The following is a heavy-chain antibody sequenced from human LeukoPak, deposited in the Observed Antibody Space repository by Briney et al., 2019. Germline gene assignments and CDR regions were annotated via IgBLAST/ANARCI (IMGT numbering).Heavy chain of an antibody. D-gene: IGHD6-19*01. CDR1: GGSISSYY. Sequence: SETLSLTCTVSGGSISSYYWSWIRQPAGKGLEWIGRIYTSGSTNYNPSLKSRVTISVDTSKNQFSLKLSSVTAADTAIYYCARDDRAGSLFAYWGQGTLVTVSS. J-gene: IGHJ4*02. V-gene: IGHV4-4*07. CDR2: IYTSGST. CDR3: ARDDRAGSLFAY.